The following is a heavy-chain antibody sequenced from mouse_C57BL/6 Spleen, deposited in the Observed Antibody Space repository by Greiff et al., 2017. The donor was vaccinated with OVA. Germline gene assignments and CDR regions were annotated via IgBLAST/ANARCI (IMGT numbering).Heavy chain of an antibody. CDR2: IDPETGGT. CDR3: TPITTFDY. D-gene: IGHD1-1*01. CDR1: GYTFTDYE. V-gene: IGHV1-15*01. J-gene: IGHJ2*01. Sequence: VKLMESGAELVRPGASVTLSCKASGYTFTDYEMHWVKQTPVHGLEWIGAIDPETGGTAYNQKFKGKAILTADKSSSTAYMELRSLTSEDSAVYYCTPITTFDYWGQGTTLTVSS.